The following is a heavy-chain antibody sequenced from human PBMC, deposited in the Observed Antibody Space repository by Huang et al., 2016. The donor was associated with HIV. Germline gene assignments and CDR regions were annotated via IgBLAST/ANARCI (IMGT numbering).Heavy chain of an antibody. V-gene: IGHV2-5*01. CDR3: SHIPINMVGGNLVTGFDH. CDR2: IYWNDDK. Sequence: QITLKESGPAVVKPTQTLTLTCTFSGFSLSTFGVGVGWFRQPPGRALEWLALIYWNDDKRSSPSLKRRPSITKDTSKNQVVLTVTNMDPVDTGTYYCSHIPINMVGGNLVTGFDHWGQGTLVAVSS. J-gene: IGHJ4*02. D-gene: IGHD3-10*01. CDR1: GFSLSTFGVG.